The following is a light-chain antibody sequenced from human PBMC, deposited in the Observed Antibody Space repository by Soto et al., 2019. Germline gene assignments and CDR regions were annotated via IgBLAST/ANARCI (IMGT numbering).Light chain of an antibody. Sequence: EIVLTQSPGTLSLSPGERATLSCRASQSVSSNNLVWYQQKPGQAPRLLIYGASYRAAGIPDRFSGSGSGTDFTLTISRLEPEDFALYYCQQYGSSPWKFGQGTKV. CDR2: GAS. J-gene: IGKJ1*01. V-gene: IGKV3-20*01. CDR1: QSVSSNN. CDR3: QQYGSSPWK.